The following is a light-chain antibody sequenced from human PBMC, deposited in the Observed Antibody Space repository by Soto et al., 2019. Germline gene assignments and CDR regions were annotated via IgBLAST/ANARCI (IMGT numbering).Light chain of an antibody. CDR1: QSVSSSY. J-gene: IGKJ3*01. V-gene: IGKV3-20*01. CDR2: VAS. CDR3: QQDGSSPLFT. Sequence: EIVLTQSPGTLSLSPGVRATLSCRASQSVSSSYVAWYQQKPGQAPRQLIYVASSRATGIPDRCSGSGCGTDFTLTISSLEPEDFAVYYCQQDGSSPLFTCGPGTKVDIK.